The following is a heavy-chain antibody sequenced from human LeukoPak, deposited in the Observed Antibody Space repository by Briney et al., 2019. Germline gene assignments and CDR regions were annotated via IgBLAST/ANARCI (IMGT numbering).Heavy chain of an antibody. CDR3: ARHRGGLWSSTSPNWFAP. CDR1: GYTFTSYG. J-gene: IGHJ5*02. Sequence: GASVKVSCKASGYTFTSYGISWVRQAPGQGLEWMGWISAYNGNTNYAQKLQGRVTMTTDTSTSTAYIELRSLRPDDTAVYYCARHRGGLWSSTSPNWFAPWGQGTLVTVSS. CDR2: ISAYNGNT. D-gene: IGHD2-2*01. V-gene: IGHV1-18*01.